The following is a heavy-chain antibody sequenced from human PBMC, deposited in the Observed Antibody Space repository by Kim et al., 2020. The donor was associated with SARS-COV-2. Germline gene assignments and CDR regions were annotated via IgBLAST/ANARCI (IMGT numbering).Heavy chain of an antibody. CDR2: IYYSGST. CDR1: GGSISSGGYY. V-gene: IGHV4-31*03. D-gene: IGHD3-9*01. J-gene: IGHJ5*02. Sequence: SETLSLTCTVSGGSISSGGYYWSWIRQHPGKGLEWIGYIYYSGSTYYNPSLKSRVTISVDTSKNQFSLKLSSVTAADTAVYYCARDRSSKTHYDVLTGTPVWFDPWGQGTLVTVSS. CDR3: ARDRSSKTHYDVLTGTPVWFDP.